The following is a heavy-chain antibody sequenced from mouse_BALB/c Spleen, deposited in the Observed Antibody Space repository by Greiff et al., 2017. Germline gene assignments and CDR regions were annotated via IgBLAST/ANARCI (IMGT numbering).Heavy chain of an antibody. V-gene: IGHV1-31*01. J-gene: IGHJ2*01. CDR2: INPYNGAT. CDR3: ARGGYDGYFYYFDY. CDR1: GYSFTGYY. D-gene: IGHD2-3*01. Sequence: VQLQQSGPELVKPGASVKISCKASGYSFTGYYMHWVKQSHVKSLEWIGRINPYNGATSYNQNFKDKASLTVDKSSSTAYMELHSLTSEDSAVYYCARGGYDGYFYYFDYWGQGTTLTVSS.